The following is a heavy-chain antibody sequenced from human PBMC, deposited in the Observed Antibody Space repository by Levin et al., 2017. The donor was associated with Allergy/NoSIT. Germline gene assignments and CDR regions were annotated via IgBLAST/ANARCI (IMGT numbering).Heavy chain of an antibody. J-gene: IGHJ4*02. CDR3: AKEGAERGSYSY. Sequence: GGSLRLSCAASGFVFSRYAMSWVRQAPRKGLEWVSAISASGSSTYYADSVKGRFSISRDNSKNTLYLQMNSLRVEDTAVYYCAKEGAERGSYSYWGQGTLVTVSS. D-gene: IGHD3-10*01. V-gene: IGHV3-23*01. CDR2: ISASGSST. CDR1: GFVFSRYA.